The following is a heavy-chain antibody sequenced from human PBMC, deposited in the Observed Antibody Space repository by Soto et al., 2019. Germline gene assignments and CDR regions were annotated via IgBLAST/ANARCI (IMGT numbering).Heavy chain of an antibody. Sequence: QVQLEESGGAVVQPGRSLRLSCAASGFAFSSYAMQWVRQAPGKGLEWVAGISYDGSNKHYADSVKGRYTISRDNSKTTLFLHMNSLSTEDTAMYYCVRDYNDGIGRYDYWGQGTPVTVSS. D-gene: IGHD1-1*01. V-gene: IGHV3-30-3*01. CDR1: GFAFSSYA. J-gene: IGHJ4*02. CDR3: VRDYNDGIGRYDY. CDR2: ISYDGSNK.